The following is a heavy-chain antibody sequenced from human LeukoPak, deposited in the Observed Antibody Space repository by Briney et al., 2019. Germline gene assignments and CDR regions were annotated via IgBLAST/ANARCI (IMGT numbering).Heavy chain of an antibody. V-gene: IGHV4-59*01. Sequence: SETLSLTCTVSGASISSYYWSWIRQPPGQGLEWIGYMYYSGSTNYNPSLKRRVSISVDTSKNQFSLNLRSVTAADTAVYYCARGAYCGGDCYSYPHDAFDIWGQGTMVTVSP. J-gene: IGHJ3*02. D-gene: IGHD2-21*02. CDR1: GASISSYY. CDR2: MYYSGST. CDR3: ARGAYCGGDCYSYPHDAFDI.